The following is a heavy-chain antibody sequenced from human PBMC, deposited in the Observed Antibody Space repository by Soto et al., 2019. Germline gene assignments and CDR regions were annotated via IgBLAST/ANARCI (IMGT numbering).Heavy chain of an antibody. CDR3: AKDIVAVGGYETFDF. CDR1: GFTFSNFA. J-gene: IGHJ4*02. V-gene: IGHV3-23*01. D-gene: IGHD5-12*01. Sequence: EVQLSQFGGGLVQPGGSLRLSCAASGFTFSNFAMRWVRQAPGKGLEWVSDISGSGGSTYYAESVKGRFTISRDNSKNTLFLQMNSLRVEDTAVYYCAKDIVAVGGYETFDFWGQGTMVTVSS. CDR2: ISGSGGST.